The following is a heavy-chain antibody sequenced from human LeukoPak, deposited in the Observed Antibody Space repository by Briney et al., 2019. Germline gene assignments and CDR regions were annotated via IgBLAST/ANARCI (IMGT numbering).Heavy chain of an antibody. V-gene: IGHV3-33*01. CDR3: TAGSGSYRIDY. CDR1: GFTFSSYG. D-gene: IGHD3-10*01. J-gene: IGHJ4*02. CDR2: IWYDGGNK. Sequence: GGSLRLSCAASGFTFSSYGMHWVRQAPGKGLEWLAVIWYDGGNKYYADSVKGRFTISRDSSKNTLYLQMNSLRAEDTAVYYCTAGSGSYRIDYWGQGTLVIVSS.